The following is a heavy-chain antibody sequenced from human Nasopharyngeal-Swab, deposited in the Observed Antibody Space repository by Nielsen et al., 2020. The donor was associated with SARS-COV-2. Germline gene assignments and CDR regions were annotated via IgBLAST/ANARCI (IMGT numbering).Heavy chain of an antibody. J-gene: IGHJ4*02. D-gene: IGHD3-3*01. CDR2: ISWDGLTI. Sequence: GRSLRLSCAASGFTFDDYGMHWVRQAPGKGLEWVSGISWDGLTIGYADSVKGRFTISRDNAKNSLYLQMNSMRLEDMAFYYCAKATNARYDFWSGSFDYWGQGTLVTVSS. CDR3: AKATNARYDFWSGSFDY. CDR1: GFTFDDYG. V-gene: IGHV3-9*03.